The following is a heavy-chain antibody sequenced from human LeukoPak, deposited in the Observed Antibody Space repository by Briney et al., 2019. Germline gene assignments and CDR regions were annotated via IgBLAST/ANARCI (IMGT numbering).Heavy chain of an antibody. J-gene: IGHJ6*02. CDR2: ISYDGSNK. D-gene: IGHD6-13*01. CDR1: GFTFSSYG. Sequence: GGSLRLSCAASGFTFSSYGMHWVRQAPGKGLEWVAVISYDGSNKYYADSVKGRFTISRDNSKNTLYLQMNSLRAEDTAVYYCAKEYRYSSPGHYYYYGMDVWGQGTTVTVSS. V-gene: IGHV3-30*18. CDR3: AKEYRYSSPGHYYYYGMDV.